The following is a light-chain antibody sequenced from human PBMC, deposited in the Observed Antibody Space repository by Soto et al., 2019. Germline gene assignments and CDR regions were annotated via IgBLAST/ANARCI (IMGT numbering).Light chain of an antibody. V-gene: IGLV1-44*01. CDR2: SSN. J-gene: IGLJ1*01. CDR1: SSNIGSNT. Sequence: QSVLTQPPSASGTPGQRVTISCSGSSSNIGSNTVNWYQQLPGTAPKLLIYSSNQRPSGVPDRFSGSKSGTSASLAISGLQSVDEADYYCAARDDSLNGYVFGTGTKVTV. CDR3: AARDDSLNGYV.